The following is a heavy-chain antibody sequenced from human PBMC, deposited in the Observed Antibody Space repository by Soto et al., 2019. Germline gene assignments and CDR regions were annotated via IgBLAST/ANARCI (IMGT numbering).Heavy chain of an antibody. CDR2: IYYAGST. Sequence: PSETLSLTCTVSGGSISSGGHYWSWIRQHPGKGLEWIGFIYYAGSTKYNPSLNSRVTISVDTSKNQFSLTVTSVTAADTAVYYCARRIGATETFDYWGQGTLVTVSS. V-gene: IGHV4-61*08. J-gene: IGHJ4*02. D-gene: IGHD5-12*01. CDR1: GGSISSGGHY. CDR3: ARRIGATETFDY.